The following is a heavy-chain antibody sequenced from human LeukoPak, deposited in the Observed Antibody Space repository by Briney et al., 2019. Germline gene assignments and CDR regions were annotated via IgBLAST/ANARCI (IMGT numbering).Heavy chain of an antibody. CDR3: AALYTLGYCSGGSCRHFDY. J-gene: IGHJ4*02. Sequence: GGSLRLSCAASGFTFSSYGMHWVRQAPGKGLEWVAFIRHDGSNKYYADSVKGRFTISRDNSKNTLYLQMNSLRAEDTAVYYCAALYTLGYCSGGSCRHFDYWGQGTLVTVSS. CDR1: GFTFSSYG. D-gene: IGHD2-15*01. CDR2: IRHDGSNK. V-gene: IGHV3-30*02.